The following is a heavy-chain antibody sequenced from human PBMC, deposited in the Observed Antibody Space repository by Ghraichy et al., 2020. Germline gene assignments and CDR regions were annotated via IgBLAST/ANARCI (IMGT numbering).Heavy chain of an antibody. CDR3: AGDMETTFDY. CDR1: NGSIDNYY. J-gene: IGHJ4*02. D-gene: IGHD4-11*01. Sequence: SETLSLTCTVSNGSIDNYYWTWIRQPPGKGLEWLGHIYYAVTVNYHPSLRSRVTISVDTSKNQFSLKLTSVTTADTAVYYCAGDMETTFDYWGQGILVTVSS. CDR2: IYYAVTV. V-gene: IGHV4-59*01.